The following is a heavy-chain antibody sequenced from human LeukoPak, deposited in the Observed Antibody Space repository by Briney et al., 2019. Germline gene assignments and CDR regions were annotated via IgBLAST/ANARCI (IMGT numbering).Heavy chain of an antibody. CDR1: GFTFSSYG. CDR2: IRYDGSDK. CDR3: AKILVVVPAEHYFDY. D-gene: IGHD2-2*01. V-gene: IGHV3-30*02. Sequence: GGSLRLSCAASGFTFSSYGMHWVRQAPGKGLEWVAFIRYDGSDKYYADSVKGRFTISRDNSKNPLYLQMNSLRAEDTAVYYCAKILVVVPAEHYFDYWGQGTLVTVSS. J-gene: IGHJ4*02.